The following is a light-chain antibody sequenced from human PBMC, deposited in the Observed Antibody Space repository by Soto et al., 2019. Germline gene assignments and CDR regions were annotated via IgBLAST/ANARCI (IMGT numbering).Light chain of an antibody. J-gene: IGLJ2*01. Sequence: QSALTQPASVSGSPGQSITISCTGTSSDVARYNYVSWYQQHPGKAPKLMIYEVSNRPSGVSNRFSGSKSGNTASLTISGLQAEDEADYYCSSYTSSSTLVFGGGTQLTVL. CDR3: SSYTSSSTLV. V-gene: IGLV2-14*01. CDR1: SSDVARYNY. CDR2: EVS.